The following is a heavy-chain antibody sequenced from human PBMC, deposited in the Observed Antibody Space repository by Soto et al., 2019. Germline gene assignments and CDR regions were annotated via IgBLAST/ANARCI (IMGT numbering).Heavy chain of an antibody. V-gene: IGHV4-59*08. CDR1: GDSINNYY. J-gene: IGHJ5*02. Sequence: QVQLQESGPGLVKPSETLSLTCTVSGDSINNYYWNWIRQPPGKGLEWIGYIYYSGSTSYNPSLKSRATISVAASKNQFSLKLGSVTAADTAVYYCARKYCSGGSCYGWSSWFDPWGQGTLVTVSS. D-gene: IGHD2-15*01. CDR2: IYYSGST. CDR3: ARKYCSGGSCYGWSSWFDP.